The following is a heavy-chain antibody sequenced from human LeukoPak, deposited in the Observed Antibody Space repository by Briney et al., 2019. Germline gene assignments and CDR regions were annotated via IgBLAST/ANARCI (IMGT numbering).Heavy chain of an antibody. V-gene: IGHV4-34*01. D-gene: IGHD5-18*01. CDR1: GGSFSGYY. CDR3: ARHSYGFD. J-gene: IGHJ4*02. Sequence: SESLSLTCAAYGGSFSGYYWSWIRQPPGKGLEWIGEINHSGSTTYNPSLKSRVTISVDTSKNQFSLNLTSVTAADTAVYYCARHSYGFDWGQGTLVTVSS. CDR2: INHSGST.